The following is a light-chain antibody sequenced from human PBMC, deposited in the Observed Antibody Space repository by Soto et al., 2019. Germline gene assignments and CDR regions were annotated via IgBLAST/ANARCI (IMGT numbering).Light chain of an antibody. V-gene: IGLV4-69*01. CDR3: QTWGTGFWV. CDR2: LNSDGSH. CDR1: SGHSSYA. Sequence: QLELTQSPSASASLGASVKLTCTLSSGHSSYAIAWHQQQPEKGPRYLMKLNSDGSHSKGDGIPDRFSGSSSGAERYLTISSLQSEDEADYYCQTWGTGFWVFGGGTKLTV. J-gene: IGLJ3*02.